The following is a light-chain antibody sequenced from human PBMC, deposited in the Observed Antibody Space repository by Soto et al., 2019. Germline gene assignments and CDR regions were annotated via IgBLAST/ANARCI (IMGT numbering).Light chain of an antibody. CDR1: QSVGTSW. J-gene: IGKJ1*01. Sequence: EIVLTQSPGTLSLSPGERVTLSCRASQSVGTSWLAWYQQKPGQSPRLLIDSTSSRATGIPDRFSGSGSETDFALTISRLEPEDSAVYYCQQYGSSQWTFGQGTKVEIK. V-gene: IGKV3-20*01. CDR2: STS. CDR3: QQYGSSQWT.